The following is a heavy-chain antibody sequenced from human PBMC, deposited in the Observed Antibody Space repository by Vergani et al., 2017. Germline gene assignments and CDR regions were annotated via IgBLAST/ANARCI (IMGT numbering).Heavy chain of an antibody. J-gene: IGHJ4*02. CDR3: ARGDYGILTGYRY. CDR1: GYTFSNCY. D-gene: IGHD3-9*01. V-gene: IGHV1-46*03. Sequence: QVQVVQSGAEVKKSGASVKLSCKTSGYTFSNCYMHWVRQAPGQGLEWMGIINPSGGHTNYAQKFQGRVTMTRDTSTSTVYMELSSLRSEDTAIYYCARGDYGILTGYRYWGQGTLVTVSA. CDR2: INPSGGHT.